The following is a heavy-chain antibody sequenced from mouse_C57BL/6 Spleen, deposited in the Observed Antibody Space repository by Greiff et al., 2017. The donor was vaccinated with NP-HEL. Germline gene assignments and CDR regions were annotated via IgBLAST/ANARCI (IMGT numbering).Heavy chain of an antibody. CDR1: GFTFSSYT. Sequence: EVQVVESGGGLVKPGGSLKLSCAASGFTFSSYTMSWVRQTPEKRLEWVATISGGGGNTYYPDSVKGRFTISRDNAKNTLYLQMSSLRSEDTALYYCARRPLRAYFDYWGQGTTLTVSS. CDR3: ARRPLRAYFDY. CDR2: ISGGGGNT. D-gene: IGHD1-2*01. V-gene: IGHV5-9*01. J-gene: IGHJ2*01.